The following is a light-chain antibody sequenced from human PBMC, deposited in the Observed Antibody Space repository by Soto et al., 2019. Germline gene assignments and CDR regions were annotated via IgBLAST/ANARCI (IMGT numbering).Light chain of an antibody. CDR2: AAS. V-gene: IGKV1-17*01. J-gene: IGKJ4*01. CDR1: QSISHF. Sequence: DIPITQSPSTLSASVGDRVTLPFRASQSISHFLAWYQQKPGKAPKRLIYAASSLQSGVPSRFSGSGSGTEFTLTISSLQPEDFATYYCLQHNSYPLTFGGGTKGDIK. CDR3: LQHNSYPLT.